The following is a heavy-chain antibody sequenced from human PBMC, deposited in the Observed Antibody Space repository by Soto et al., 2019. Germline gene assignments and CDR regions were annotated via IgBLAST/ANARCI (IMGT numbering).Heavy chain of an antibody. J-gene: IGHJ6*02. CDR2: ISGYNGRT. V-gene: IGHV1-18*01. D-gene: IGHD3-10*01. CDR1: GYTFSTYG. Sequence: GPDVKKPGASVKVSCKASGYTFSTYGLSWVRQAPGQGLEWVGWISGYNGRTNYAQKFLGRVTLTTDTSASTAYMELRSLRPDDTAMYYCARDNRKELWVEGLNAMDVWGQGTTVTVSS. CDR3: ARDNRKELWVEGLNAMDV.